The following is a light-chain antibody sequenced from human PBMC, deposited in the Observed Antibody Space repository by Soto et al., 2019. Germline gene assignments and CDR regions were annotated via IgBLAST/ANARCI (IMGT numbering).Light chain of an antibody. CDR3: QQGYSFPRA. Sequence: IQLTQSPSSLSASVGDRVTITCRASQGIINYLAWYQQKPGKAPKLLIYGASTLQSGVPSRFGGSGSGTDFTLTISNLQPEDFAVYYCQQGYSFPRAFGQGTTVEIK. V-gene: IGKV1-9*01. CDR1: QGIINY. J-gene: IGKJ1*01. CDR2: GAS.